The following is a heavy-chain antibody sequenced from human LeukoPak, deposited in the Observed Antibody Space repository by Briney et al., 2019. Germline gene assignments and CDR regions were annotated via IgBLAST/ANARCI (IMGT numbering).Heavy chain of an antibody. Sequence: SGPTLVKPTQTLTLTCTFSGFSLSTSGVGVGWIRQPPGKALEWLALIYWNDDKRYSPSLKSRLTITKDTSKNQVVLTMTNMDPVDTATYYCAHSISTMVQGVLRPGSFDYWGQGTLVTVSS. CDR3: AHSISTMVQGVLRPGSFDY. J-gene: IGHJ4*02. V-gene: IGHV2-5*01. CDR2: IYWNDDK. CDR1: GFSLSTSGVG. D-gene: IGHD3-10*01.